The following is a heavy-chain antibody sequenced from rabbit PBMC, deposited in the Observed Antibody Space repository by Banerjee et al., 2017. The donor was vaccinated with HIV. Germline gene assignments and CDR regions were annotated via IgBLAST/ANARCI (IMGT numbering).Heavy chain of an antibody. CDR1: GFSFSSSYY. J-gene: IGHJ4*01. Sequence: SLEESGGDLVKPGASLTLTCTASGFSFSSSYYMCWVRQAPGKGLEWIACIDTGNSGSTYYASWAKGRFTISQTSSTTVTLQMTSLTAADTATYFCTRDLGLWGPGTLVTVS. CDR3: TRDLGL. CDR2: IDTGNSGST. V-gene: IGHV1S40*01.